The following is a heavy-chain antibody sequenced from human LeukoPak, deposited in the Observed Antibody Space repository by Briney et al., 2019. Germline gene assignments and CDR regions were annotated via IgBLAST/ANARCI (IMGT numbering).Heavy chain of an antibody. V-gene: IGHV3-33*01. CDR3: ARDYGSGSFRSAPFDY. CDR1: GFTFSSYG. Sequence: PGGSLRFSCAASGFTFSSYGMHWVRQAPGKGLEWVAVIWYDGSNKYCADSVKGRFTISRDNSKNTLYLQMNSLRAEDTAVYYCARDYGSGSFRSAPFDYWGQGTLVTVSS. J-gene: IGHJ4*02. D-gene: IGHD3-10*01. CDR2: IWYDGSNK.